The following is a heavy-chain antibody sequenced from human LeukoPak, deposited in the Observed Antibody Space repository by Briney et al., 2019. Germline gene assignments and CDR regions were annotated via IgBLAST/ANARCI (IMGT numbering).Heavy chain of an antibody. CDR3: AREINSVYDFGHWFDP. Sequence: SQTLSHTCTVSGGSISSGGYYWSWIRQHPGKGLEWIGYIYYSGSTYYNPSLKSRVTISVDTSKNQFSLKLSSVTAADTAVYYCAREINSVYDFGHWFDPWGQGTLATVSS. V-gene: IGHV4-31*03. CDR1: GGSISSGGYY. J-gene: IGHJ5*02. D-gene: IGHD5/OR15-5a*01. CDR2: IYYSGST.